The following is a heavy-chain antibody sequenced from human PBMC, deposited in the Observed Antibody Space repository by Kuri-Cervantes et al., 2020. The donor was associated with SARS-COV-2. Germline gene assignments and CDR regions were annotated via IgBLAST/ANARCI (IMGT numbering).Heavy chain of an antibody. Sequence: LSLTFAVSGFTFTSHAMHWVRQAPGSGLEWVALISYDGNNKFYADSVKGRFTISRDNSKNTLYLQMNSLGAEDTAVYYCAKDQHGIVVVVAAIDYWGQGALVTVSS. J-gene: IGHJ4*02. CDR1: GFTFTSHA. D-gene: IGHD2-15*01. CDR3: AKDQHGIVVVVAAIDY. CDR2: ISYDGNNK. V-gene: IGHV3-30*18.